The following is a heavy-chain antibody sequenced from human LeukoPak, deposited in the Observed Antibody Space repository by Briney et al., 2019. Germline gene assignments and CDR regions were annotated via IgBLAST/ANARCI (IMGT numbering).Heavy chain of an antibody. J-gene: IGHJ4*02. CDR3: AKTPLDYYDSSGYYYEWYYFDY. V-gene: IGHV3-23*01. CDR2: ISGSGGST. D-gene: IGHD3-22*01. Sequence: GGSLRLSCAASGFTFSSYAMGWVRQAPGKGLEWVSAISGSGGSTYYADSVKGRFTISRDNSKNTLYLQMNSLRAEDTAVYYCAKTPLDYYDSSGYYYEWYYFDYWGQGTLVTVSS. CDR1: GFTFSSYA.